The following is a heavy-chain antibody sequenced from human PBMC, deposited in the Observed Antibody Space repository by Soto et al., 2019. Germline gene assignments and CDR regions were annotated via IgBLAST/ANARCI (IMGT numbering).Heavy chain of an antibody. CDR3: ARDRGYSGYDFLPRYYYYGMDV. V-gene: IGHV4-59*01. CDR1: GGSISSYY. Sequence: TLSLTCTVSGGSISSYYWSWIRQPPGKGLEWIGYIYYSGSTNYNPSLKSRVTISVDTSKNQFSLKLSSVTAADTAVYYCARDRGYSGYDFLPRYYYYGMDVWGQGTTVTVSS. J-gene: IGHJ6*02. D-gene: IGHD5-12*01. CDR2: IYYSGST.